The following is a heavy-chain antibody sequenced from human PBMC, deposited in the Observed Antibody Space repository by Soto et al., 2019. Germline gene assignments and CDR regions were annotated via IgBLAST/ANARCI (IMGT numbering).Heavy chain of an antibody. J-gene: IGHJ1*01. CDR2: ISAYNGNT. D-gene: IGHD2-21*02. Sequence: ASVKVSCKASGYTFTSYGISWVRQAPGQGLEWMGWISAYNGNTNYAQKLQDRVTISVDTSKNQFSLRLSSVTAADTAVYFCACRVTRPRGYFHRWGQGTLVTVSS. V-gene: IGHV1-18*01. CDR3: ACRVTRPRGYFHR. CDR1: GYTFTSYG.